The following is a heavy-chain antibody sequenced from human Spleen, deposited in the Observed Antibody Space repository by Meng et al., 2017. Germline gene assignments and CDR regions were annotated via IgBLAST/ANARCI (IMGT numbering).Heavy chain of an antibody. CDR3: ARGPTTMAHDFDY. D-gene: IGHD4-11*01. CDR2: INHSGST. J-gene: IGHJ4*02. CDR1: GGSFSGYY. Sequence: QVQESGPGLVKPSGTLSLTCAVYGGSFSGYYWSWIRQPPGKGLEWIGEINHSGSTNYNPSLESRATISVDTSQNNLSLKLSSVTAADSAVYYCARGPTTMAHDFDYWGQGTLVTVSS. V-gene: IGHV4-34*01.